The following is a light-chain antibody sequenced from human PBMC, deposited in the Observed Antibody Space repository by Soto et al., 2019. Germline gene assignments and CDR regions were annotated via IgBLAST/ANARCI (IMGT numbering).Light chain of an antibody. J-gene: IGKJ1*01. CDR3: QQPGSRPRT. Sequence: EIVLTQSPGSLSLSPGERATLSCRVSQSVSSYLAWYQQKPGQAPRLLIYGASSRATGFPDRFSGSGSGTDFSLTISRLETEDSAVYYCQQPGSRPRTFGQGTKVEIK. CDR2: GAS. V-gene: IGKV3-20*01. CDR1: QSVSSY.